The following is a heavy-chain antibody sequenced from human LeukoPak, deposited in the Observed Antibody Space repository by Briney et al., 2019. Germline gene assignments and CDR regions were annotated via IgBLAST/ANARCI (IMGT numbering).Heavy chain of an antibody. CDR3: AGLNIAPGAWYGNYFAP. V-gene: IGHV4-59*04. CDR1: SGSIASYY. CDR2: ISYTGTT. J-gene: IGHJ5*02. D-gene: IGHD6-19*01. Sequence: SETLSLTCSFSSGSIASYYWSWVRQPPGKGLEWMGYISYTGTTVYNASLKGRLTLSIDTSKNQFSLNLNSVTAADTAFYYCAGLNIAPGAWYGNYFAPWGQDGLVTVS.